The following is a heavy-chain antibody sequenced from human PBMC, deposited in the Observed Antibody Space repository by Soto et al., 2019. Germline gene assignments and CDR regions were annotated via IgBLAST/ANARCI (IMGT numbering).Heavy chain of an antibody. V-gene: IGHV3-15*01. J-gene: IGHJ3*02. CDR1: GFSFTDVW. D-gene: IGHD2-21*02. Sequence: EVQLVESGGGVAKPGGSLRLSCEASGFSFTDVWMTWVRQAPGKGLEWVGRIKRTMDGETTKYAAPVKGRCSISRDDSKNTLFLQMNSLKSEDTAVYFCAVEAQWSSGDCPGAFDIWGQGTMVTVSS. CDR2: IKRTMDGETT. CDR3: AVEAQWSSGDCPGAFDI.